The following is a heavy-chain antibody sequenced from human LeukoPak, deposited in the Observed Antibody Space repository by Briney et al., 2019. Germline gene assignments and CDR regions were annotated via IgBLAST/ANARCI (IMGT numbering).Heavy chain of an antibody. CDR3: ARIRDGYNDAYDV. V-gene: IGHV1-46*01. CDR2: INPGGANT. J-gene: IGHJ3*01. D-gene: IGHD5-24*01. Sequence: GAVTVSCMASGYTFTKYYIHGVGQTPGQGGEGRGLINPGGANTAYAQNFQGRVTLNRDTSTSTVYMWLSSLRSEDTAVYYCARIRDGYNDAYDVWGQGTMVTVSS. CDR1: GYTFTKYY.